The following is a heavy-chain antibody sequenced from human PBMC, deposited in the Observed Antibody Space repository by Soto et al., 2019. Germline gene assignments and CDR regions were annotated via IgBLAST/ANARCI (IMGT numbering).Heavy chain of an antibody. CDR2: MNPTSGNT. J-gene: IGHJ6*02. CDR3: ARVMARGAMAHYYYYGMDV. Sequence: ASVKVSCKASGYTFTSYDINWVRQATGQGLEWMGWMNPTSGNTGYAQKFQGRVTMTRNTSISTAYMELSSLRSEDTAVYYCARVMARGAMAHYYYYGMDVWGQGTTVTVSS. D-gene: IGHD3-10*01. V-gene: IGHV1-8*01. CDR1: GYTFTSYD.